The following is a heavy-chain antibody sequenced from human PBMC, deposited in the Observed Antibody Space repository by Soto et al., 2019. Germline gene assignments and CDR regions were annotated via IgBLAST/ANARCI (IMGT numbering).Heavy chain of an antibody. CDR3: ARVKELMESGYYDNWFDP. CDR2: IDYSGST. Sequence: PSETLSLTCTVSGDSISSSGYYWAWIRQPPGKGLEWIGNIDYSGSTYYNPSLKSRVAFSVDTSKNQFSLKLTSVTAADTVVFYCARVKELMESGYYDNWFDPWGQGTLVTAPQ. V-gene: IGHV4-39*07. CDR1: GDSISSSGYY. D-gene: IGHD3-9*01. J-gene: IGHJ5*02.